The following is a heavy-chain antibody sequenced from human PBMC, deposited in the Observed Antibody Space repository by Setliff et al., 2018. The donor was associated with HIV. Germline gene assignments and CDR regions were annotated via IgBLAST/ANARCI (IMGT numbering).Heavy chain of an antibody. J-gene: IGHJ2*01. D-gene: IGHD2-8*01. CDR2: IYNSGAT. Sequence: LSLTCTVSGGFISNFYWSWIRQTPGKGLEWIGHIYNSGATNYNPSLKSRVTISLATSKNQFSLNLRSVTATDTAVYYCARNGPTKIPYDFWGRGTLVTVS. CDR3: ARNGPTKIPYDF. V-gene: IGHV4-59*12. CDR1: GGFISNFY.